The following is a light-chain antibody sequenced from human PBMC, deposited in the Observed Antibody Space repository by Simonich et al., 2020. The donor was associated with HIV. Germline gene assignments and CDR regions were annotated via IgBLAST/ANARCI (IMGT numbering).Light chain of an antibody. J-gene: IGLJ2*01. CDR3: QVWDSSTVV. V-gene: IGLV3-9*01. CDR1: ALSKQY. CDR2: RDS. Sequence: SYELTQPPSVSVSPGQTARITCSGDALSKQYGYWYYQKPGQGPVLVIYRDSNRPSGIPERFSGSNSGNTATLTISRAQAGDEADYYCQVWDSSTVVFGGGTKLTVL.